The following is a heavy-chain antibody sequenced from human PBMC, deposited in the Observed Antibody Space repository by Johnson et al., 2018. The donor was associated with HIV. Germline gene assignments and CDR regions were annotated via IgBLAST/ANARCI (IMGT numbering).Heavy chain of an antibody. CDR2: IRYDGNDQ. CDR3: ATERMVVPANAFDI. V-gene: IGHV3-30*02. D-gene: IGHD2-2*01. Sequence: QVQVLESGGGVVQPGGSLRLSCAASGFTFSNYGMHWVRQAPGKGLEWVTFIRYDGNDQYYADSVKGRFTISRDNSKNTLYLQMNSLRGEDTAVYYCATERMVVPANAFDIWGQGTMVTVSS. CDR1: GFTFSNYG. J-gene: IGHJ3*02.